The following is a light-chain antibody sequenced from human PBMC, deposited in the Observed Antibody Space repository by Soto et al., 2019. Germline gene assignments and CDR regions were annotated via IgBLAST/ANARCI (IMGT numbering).Light chain of an antibody. J-gene: IGLJ1*01. V-gene: IGLV2-11*01. CDR3: CAYADTFYV. CDR1: SSDVGSYKY. Sequence: QSVLTQPRSVSGSPGQSVTISCTGTSSDVGSYKYVSWYQHHPGKVPKLMIYDVSERPXGVXXXFSGSKSGNTASLXXSGLQAXDXXIYYCCAYADTFYVFGTGTKVTVL. CDR2: DVS.